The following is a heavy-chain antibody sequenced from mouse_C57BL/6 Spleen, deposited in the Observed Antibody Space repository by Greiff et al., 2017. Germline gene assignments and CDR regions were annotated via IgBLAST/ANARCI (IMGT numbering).Heavy chain of an antibody. CDR3: AIGPYGSDYYYAVDG. D-gene: IGHD1-1*02. CDR2: IYPGGGGT. Sequence: VQLQQSGAELVQPGASVTMSCKASGYTFTSYWMHWVTQRPGHGLEWIGMIYPGGGGTTYNDKFKSKATLTADTSSRTAYMTRSSLTSKDSAVYYCAIGPYGSDYYYAVDGWGTGTSVTVSS. J-gene: IGHJ4*01. V-gene: IGHV1-64*01. CDR1: GYTFTSYW.